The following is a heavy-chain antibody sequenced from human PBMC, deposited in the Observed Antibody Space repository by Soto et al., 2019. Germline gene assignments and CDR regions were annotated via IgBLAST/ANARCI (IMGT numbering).Heavy chain of an antibody. CDR2: VGSDGMHK. D-gene: IGHD1-26*01. V-gene: IGHV3-30*01. CDR3: ARDVIVDAPDYFHY. J-gene: IGHJ4*02. Sequence: QVQLVESGGGVVQPGRSLRLSCAASGFTFTNCAMHWVRQAPGKGLEWVAVVGSDGMHKYYGDFVKGRFTISRDTSENTVYLQMDRLTSEDTAVYYCARDVIVDAPDYFHYRCRGTLVTVSS. CDR1: GFTFTNCA.